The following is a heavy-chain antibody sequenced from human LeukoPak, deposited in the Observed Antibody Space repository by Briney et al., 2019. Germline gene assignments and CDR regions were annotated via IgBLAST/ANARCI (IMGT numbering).Heavy chain of an antibody. CDR1: GYTFISYG. J-gene: IGHJ6*02. Sequence: ASVKVSCKASGYTFISYGITWVRQAPGQGLEWMGWINAYNGNTNYAQKLQDRVTMTSDTSTSTVYMELRSLRPDDTAVYYCARSDSSGYYYYYYGMDVWGQGTTVTVSS. CDR3: ARSDSSGYYYYYYGMDV. V-gene: IGHV1-18*01. D-gene: IGHD3-22*01. CDR2: INAYNGNT.